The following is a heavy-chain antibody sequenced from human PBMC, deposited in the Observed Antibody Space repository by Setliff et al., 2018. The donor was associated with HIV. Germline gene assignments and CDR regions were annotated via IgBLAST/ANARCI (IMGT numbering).Heavy chain of an antibody. CDR3: AREDRGMITFGGVIPD. J-gene: IGHJ4*02. CDR1: GYTFTKYA. D-gene: IGHD3-16*01. CDR2: INTNTGSP. V-gene: IGHV7-4-1*02. Sequence: ASVKVSCKASGYTFTKYAMSWVRQAPGQGLEWVGWINTNTGSPTYAQGLTGRFVFSLDTSVSTAYLQISSLKAEDTAVYYCAREDRGMITFGGVIPDWGQGTLVTVSS.